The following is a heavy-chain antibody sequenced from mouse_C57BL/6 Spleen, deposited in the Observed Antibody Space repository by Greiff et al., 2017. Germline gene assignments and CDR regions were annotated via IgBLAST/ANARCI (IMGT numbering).Heavy chain of an antibody. J-gene: IGHJ3*01. CDR2: IYPGSGHT. Sequence: QVQLKESGAELVRPGASVKLSCKASGYTFTDYYINWVKQRPGQGLEWIARIYPGSGHTNYNEKFKGKATLTAEKSSSTAYMQLSSLTSEDSAVYFCARGEYDGGAWFAYWGQGTLVTVSA. CDR3: ARGEYDGGAWFAY. D-gene: IGHD1-2*01. CDR1: GYTFTDYY. V-gene: IGHV1-76*01.